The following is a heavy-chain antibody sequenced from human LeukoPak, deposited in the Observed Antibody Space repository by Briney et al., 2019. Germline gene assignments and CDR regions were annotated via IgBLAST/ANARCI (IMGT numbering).Heavy chain of an antibody. CDR1: GFTFSSYA. CDR2: ISASGGNT. V-gene: IGHV3-23*01. CDR3: ANLIGYCSGGSCLDY. Sequence: GGSLRLSCAASGFTFSSYAMSWVRQAPGKGLEWVSTISASGGNTFYADSVKGRFTVSRDNSKNTLHLQMNSLRAEDTAVYYCANLIGYCSGGSCLDYWGQGTLVTVSS. J-gene: IGHJ4*02. D-gene: IGHD2-15*01.